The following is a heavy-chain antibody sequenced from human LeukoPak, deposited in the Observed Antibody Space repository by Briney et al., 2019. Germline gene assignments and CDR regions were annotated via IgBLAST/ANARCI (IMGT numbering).Heavy chain of an antibody. CDR2: INHSGST. CDR3: ARGPPNWGYDY. CDR1: GGSFSGYY. Sequence: SETLSLTCAVYGGSFSGYYRSWIRQPPGKGLEWIGEINHSGSTNYNPPLKSRVTISVDTSKNQFSLKLSSVTAADTAVYYCARGPPNWGYDYWGPGTLVTVSS. D-gene: IGHD7-27*01. J-gene: IGHJ4*02. V-gene: IGHV4-34*01.